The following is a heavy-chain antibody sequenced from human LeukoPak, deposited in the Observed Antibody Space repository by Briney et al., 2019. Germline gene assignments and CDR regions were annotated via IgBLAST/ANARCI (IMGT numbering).Heavy chain of an antibody. CDR1: GYSISSGYY. CDR2: IYHSGST. V-gene: IGHV4-38-2*02. D-gene: IGHD6-19*01. J-gene: IGHJ4*02. CDR3: ARDSVSGTSGWPFDY. Sequence: SETLSLTCTVSGYSISSGYYWGWIRQPPGKGLEWIGSIYHSGSTYYNPSLKSRVTISVDTSKNQFSLKLSSVTAADTAVYYCARDSVSGTSGWPFDYWGQGTLVTVSS.